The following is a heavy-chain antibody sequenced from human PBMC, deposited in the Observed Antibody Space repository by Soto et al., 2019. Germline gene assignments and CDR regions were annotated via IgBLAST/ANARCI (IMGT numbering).Heavy chain of an antibody. CDR1: GFIFSSYG. Sequence: QVQLVESGGGVVQPGRSLRLSCAASGFIFSSYGMHWVRQAPGKGLECVAVISYDGSNKYYADSVKGRFTISRDNSKNTLYLQMNSLRAEDTAVYYCALQDIVVVPAAMRPIDYWGQGTLVTVSS. J-gene: IGHJ4*02. D-gene: IGHD2-2*01. V-gene: IGHV3-30*03. CDR2: ISYDGSNK. CDR3: ALQDIVVVPAAMRPIDY.